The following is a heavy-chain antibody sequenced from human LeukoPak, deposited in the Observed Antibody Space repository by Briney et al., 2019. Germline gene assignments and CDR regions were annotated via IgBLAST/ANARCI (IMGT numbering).Heavy chain of an antibody. CDR2: IYSGGST. CDR1: GFTVSSNY. J-gene: IGHJ4*02. Sequence: PGGSLRLSCAASGFTVSSNYMSWVRQAPGKGLEWVSVIYSGGSTYYADYVKGRFTISRDNSKNKLYPQMNSLRAEDTAVYYCARGPEIGSGSYFGHYFDYWGQGTLVTVSS. V-gene: IGHV3-53*01. D-gene: IGHD3-10*01. CDR3: ARGPEIGSGSYFGHYFDY.